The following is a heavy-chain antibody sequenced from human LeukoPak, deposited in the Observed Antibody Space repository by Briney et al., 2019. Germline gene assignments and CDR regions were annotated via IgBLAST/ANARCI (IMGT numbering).Heavy chain of an antibody. CDR3: AAQRGASLHDFCSTRLFDP. Sequence: GTSVKVSCKASGFTFPNSAMQWVLQARGHRLEWIGWIVLGAGNTVYSHKFHDRVTITRDISTNTAYMGLDSLGSEDTAVYYCAAQRGASLHDFCSTRLFDPWGQGTLVTVSS. D-gene: IGHD3-3*01. V-gene: IGHV1-58*02. CDR2: IVLGAGNT. CDR1: GFTFPNSA. J-gene: IGHJ5*02.